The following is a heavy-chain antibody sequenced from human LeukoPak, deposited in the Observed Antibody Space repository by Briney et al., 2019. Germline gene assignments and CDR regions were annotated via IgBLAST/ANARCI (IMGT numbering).Heavy chain of an antibody. J-gene: IGHJ6*03. CDR1: GFTFSSYS. V-gene: IGHV3-21*04. D-gene: IGHD3-3*01. Sequence: GGSLRLSCAASGFTFSSYSMNWVRQAPGKGLEWVSSISSSSSYIYYADSVKGRFTISRDNAKNSLYLQMNSLRAEDMALYYCAKDTQRFLYSYYMDVWGKGTTVTVSS. CDR2: ISSSSSYI. CDR3: AKDTQRFLYSYYMDV.